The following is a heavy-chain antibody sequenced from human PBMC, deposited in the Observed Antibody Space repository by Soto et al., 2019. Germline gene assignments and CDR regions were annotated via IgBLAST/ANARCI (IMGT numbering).Heavy chain of an antibody. CDR3: ARSPRSSPYFDY. J-gene: IGHJ4*02. D-gene: IGHD6-13*01. V-gene: IGHV5-51*01. CDR2: IYPGDHET. CDR1: GYTFSNFW. Sequence: SLKISCQCSGYTFSNFWIGWVRQLPGKGLEWMGIIYPGDHETRYSPSFHGKVTISADKSINTAYLQWNSLEASDTAFYFCARSPRSSPYFDYWGQGALVTVSS.